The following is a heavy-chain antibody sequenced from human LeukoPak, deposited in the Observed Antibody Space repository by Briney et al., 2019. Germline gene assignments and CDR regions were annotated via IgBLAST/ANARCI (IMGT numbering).Heavy chain of an antibody. V-gene: IGHV3-23*01. D-gene: IGHD6-19*01. CDR1: GFTFSSYA. CDR2: ISGSGGST. J-gene: IGHJ4*02. CDR3: AKAPLRQWLVDY. Sequence: PGGSLRLSCAASGFTFSSYAMSWVRQAPGKGLEWVSAISGSGGSTYYAGSVKGRFTISRDNSKNTLYLQMNSLRAEDTAVYYCAKAPLRQWLVDYWGQGTLVTVSS.